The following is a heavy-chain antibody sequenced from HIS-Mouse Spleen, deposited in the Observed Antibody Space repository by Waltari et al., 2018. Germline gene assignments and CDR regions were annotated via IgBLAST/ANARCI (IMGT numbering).Heavy chain of an antibody. CDR3: AREIPYSSSWYDWYFDL. CDR2: IYYSGST. J-gene: IGHJ2*01. Sequence: QLQLQESGPGLVKPSETLSLTCTVPGGSISSSIYYWGWIRQPPGKGLEWIGSIYYSGSTSYNPSLKSRVTISVDTSKNQFSLKLSSVTAADTAVYYCAREIPYSSSWYDWYFDLWGRGTLVTVSS. V-gene: IGHV4-39*07. D-gene: IGHD6-13*01. CDR1: GGSISSSIYY.